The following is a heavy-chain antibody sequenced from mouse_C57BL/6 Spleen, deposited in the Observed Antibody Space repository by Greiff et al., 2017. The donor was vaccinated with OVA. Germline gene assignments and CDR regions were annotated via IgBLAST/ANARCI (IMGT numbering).Heavy chain of an antibody. CDR1: GFNIKDDY. CDR3: TTKDSNYWYAY. V-gene: IGHV14-4*01. J-gene: IGHJ3*01. D-gene: IGHD2-5*01. Sequence: EVQRVESGAELVRPGASVKLSCTASGFNIKDDYMHWVKQRPEQGLEWIGWIDPENGDTEYASKFQGKATITADTSSNTAYLQLSSLTSEDTAVYYCTTKDSNYWYAYWGQGTLVTVSA. CDR2: IDPENGDT.